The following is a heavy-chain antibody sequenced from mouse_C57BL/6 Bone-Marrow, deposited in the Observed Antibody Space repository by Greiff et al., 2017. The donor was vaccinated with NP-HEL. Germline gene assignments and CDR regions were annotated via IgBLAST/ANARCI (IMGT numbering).Heavy chain of an antibody. D-gene: IGHD2-4*01. CDR2: IYPPDSET. CDR3: ARLLYDYDWYFDV. J-gene: IGHJ1*03. Sequence: LQLPQPGTALVSPGSSVKLSYKASGYTFTCSWMEWVKQRPGQGLEWIGNIYPPDSETHYNQKFKDKATLTVDKSSSTAYMQLSSLTSEDAAVYYCARLLYDYDWYFDVWGKGTTVTVSS. V-gene: IGHV1-61*01. CDR1: GYTFTCSW.